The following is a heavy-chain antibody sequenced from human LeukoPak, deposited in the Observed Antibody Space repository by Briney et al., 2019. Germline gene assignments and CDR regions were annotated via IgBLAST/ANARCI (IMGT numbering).Heavy chain of an antibody. D-gene: IGHD2-2*01. V-gene: IGHV1-2*02. CDR3: ARGYCRSTSCHEPPLYGMDV. CDR2: INPNSGGT. J-gene: IGHJ6*02. Sequence: ASVKVSCKASGYTFTGYYMHWVRQAPGQGLEWMGWINPNSGGTNYAQKFQGRVTMTRDTSISTAYMELSRLTPDDTAVYYCARGYCRSTSCHEPPLYGMDVWGQGTTVTVS. CDR1: GYTFTGYY.